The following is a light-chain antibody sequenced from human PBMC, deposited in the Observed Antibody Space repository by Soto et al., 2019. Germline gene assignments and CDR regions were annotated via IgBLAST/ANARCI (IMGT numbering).Light chain of an antibody. CDR3: SSNVGGTNLKI. CDR1: NSYAGGSTY. Sequence: QSALTQPHSASGSPGQSVTISCTGTNSYAGGSTYVSWYQQHPGKAPKLVIYEVIKRPSGVPDRFSGSRSGNTASLTVSGLQAEDEADYYCSSNVGGTNLKIVGGGTKLTVL. J-gene: IGLJ2*01. V-gene: IGLV2-8*01. CDR2: EVI.